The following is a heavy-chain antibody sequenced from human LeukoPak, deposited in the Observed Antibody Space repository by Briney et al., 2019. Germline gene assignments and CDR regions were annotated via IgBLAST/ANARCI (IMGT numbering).Heavy chain of an antibody. Sequence: GGSLRLSCAASGFTFSTYWMHWVRQAPGGLVWVSRINSDGTSTNYADSVKGRFTISRDNSKNMVYLQMGSLRVEDMAVYYCAREGTVIPFDYWGQGTLVTVSS. J-gene: IGHJ4*02. CDR1: GFTFSTYW. CDR3: AREGTVIPFDY. CDR2: INSDGTST. D-gene: IGHD3-16*02. V-gene: IGHV3-74*01.